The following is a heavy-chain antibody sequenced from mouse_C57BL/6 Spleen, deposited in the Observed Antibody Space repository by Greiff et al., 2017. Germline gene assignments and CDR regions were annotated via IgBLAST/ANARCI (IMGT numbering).Heavy chain of an antibody. J-gene: IGHJ1*03. Sequence: QVQLQQSGPGLVQPSQSLSITCTVSGFSLTSYGVHWVRQSPGKGLEWLGVIWSGGSTDYNAAFIYRLSISKDNSKRLGFFKMNSLQADDTAIYYCARYGNWYFDVWGTGTTVTVSS. D-gene: IGHD2-1*01. CDR3: ARYGNWYFDV. CDR2: IWSGGST. V-gene: IGHV2-2*01. CDR1: GFSLTSYG.